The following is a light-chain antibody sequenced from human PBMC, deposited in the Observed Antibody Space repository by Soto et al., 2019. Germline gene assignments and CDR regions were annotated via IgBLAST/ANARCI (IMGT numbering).Light chain of an antibody. J-gene: IGKJ1*01. CDR1: RSTLHSNGYNY. CDR3: MQPLQSWT. V-gene: IGKV2-28*01. Sequence: DIVMTQSPLSLPVTPGEPASISCRSSRSTLHSNGYNYLDWYLQKPGQSPQLLIYLVSNRASGVPDRFSGSGSGTDFTLKISRVEAEDVGVYYCMQPLQSWTFGQGTKVEIK. CDR2: LVS.